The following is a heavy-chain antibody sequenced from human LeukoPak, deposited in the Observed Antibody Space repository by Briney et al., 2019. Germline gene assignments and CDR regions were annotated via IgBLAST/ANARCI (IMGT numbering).Heavy chain of an antibody. J-gene: IGHJ4*02. Sequence: GGSLRLSCAASGFTFSNYAMNWVRQAPGKGLEWISYINSGGSTYYADSVKGQFTISRDSSKNTLYLQMNSLRAEDTAVYYCARGGYTYGRVFDYWGQGTLVTVSS. CDR3: ARGGYTYGRVFDY. CDR1: GFTFSNYA. D-gene: IGHD5-18*01. CDR2: INSGGST. V-gene: IGHV3-53*01.